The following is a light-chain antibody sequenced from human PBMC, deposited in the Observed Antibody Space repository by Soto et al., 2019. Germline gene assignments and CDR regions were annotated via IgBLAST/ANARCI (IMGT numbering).Light chain of an antibody. J-gene: IGKJ4*01. CDR1: QDIRNH. Sequence: DIQMTQSPSSLSASVGDRITITCQASQDIRNHLNWYQQKPGKAPKILIYDASNLEAGVPSRFGGSGSGTDFTFTISSLHPEDSATYYCQQYLNVLTFGGGTKVDIK. CDR3: QQYLNVLT. CDR2: DAS. V-gene: IGKV1-33*01.